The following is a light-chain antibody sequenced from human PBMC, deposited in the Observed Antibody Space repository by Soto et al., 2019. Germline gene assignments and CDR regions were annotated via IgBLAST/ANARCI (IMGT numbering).Light chain of an antibody. V-gene: IGLV1-51*01. Sequence: QSVLPQPPSVSAAPGQKVTISCSGSSSNIGNNFVSWYQHLPGTAPKLLIYDNNKRPSGIPDRFSGTKSGTSATLGITGLQTGDEAHYYCATWDSSLSAGVFGGGTKLTVL. CDR2: DNN. CDR3: ATWDSSLSAGV. CDR1: SSNIGNNF. J-gene: IGLJ2*01.